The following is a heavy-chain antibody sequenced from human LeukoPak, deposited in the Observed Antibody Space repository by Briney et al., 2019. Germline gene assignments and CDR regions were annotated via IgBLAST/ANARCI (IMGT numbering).Heavy chain of an antibody. V-gene: IGHV4-38-2*02. D-gene: IGHD6-13*01. CDR1: GYSISSGYY. CDR3: ARDPSSST. CDR2: IYHSGST. J-gene: IGHJ5*02. Sequence: PSETLSLTCTVSGYSISSGYYWGWIRQPPGKGLEWIGSIYHSGSTYYNPSLKSRVTISEDTSKNQFSLKLSSVTAADTAVYYCARDPSSSTWGQGTLVTVSS.